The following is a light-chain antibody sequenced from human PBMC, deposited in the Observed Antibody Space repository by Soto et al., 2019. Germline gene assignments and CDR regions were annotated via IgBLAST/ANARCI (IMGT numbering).Light chain of an antibody. V-gene: IGKV3-11*01. CDR1: HSVDSY. CDR3: QQRRDWPLFT. J-gene: IGKJ3*01. Sequence: EIVLTQSPATLSLSPGERATISCRASHSVDSYLAWYQHKPGQAPRLLIYDASNRAPGIPARFSGSGSGTDFTFTISSLEPGDFALYYCQQRRDWPLFTFGPGTKVDVK. CDR2: DAS.